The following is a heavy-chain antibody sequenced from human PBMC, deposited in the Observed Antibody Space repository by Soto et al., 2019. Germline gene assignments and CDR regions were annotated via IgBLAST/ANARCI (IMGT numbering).Heavy chain of an antibody. D-gene: IGHD2-21*01. Sequence: SETLSLTCAVYGGSFSGYYWSWIRQPPGKGLEWIGEINHSGSTNYNPSLKSRVTISVDTSKNQFSLKLSSVTAADTAVYYCVGRDDYYYYGMDVWGQGTTVTVSS. CDR1: GGSFSGYY. J-gene: IGHJ6*02. CDR3: VGRDDYYYYGMDV. CDR2: INHSGST. V-gene: IGHV4-34*01.